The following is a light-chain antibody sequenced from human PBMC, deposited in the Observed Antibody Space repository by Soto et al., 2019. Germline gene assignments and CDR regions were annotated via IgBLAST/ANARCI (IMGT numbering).Light chain of an antibody. V-gene: IGLV2-14*01. J-gene: IGLJ1*01. CDR1: SSDVGGYNY. CDR2: DLT. Sequence: QSALIQPASVSGSPGQSITITCTGTSSDVGGYNYVSWYQQHPGKAPKLMLYDLTDRPSGVSDRFSGSRSGNTASLTISGLQAEDEADYFCTSYTGSVTLVSGTGTKLTVL. CDR3: TSYTGSVTLV.